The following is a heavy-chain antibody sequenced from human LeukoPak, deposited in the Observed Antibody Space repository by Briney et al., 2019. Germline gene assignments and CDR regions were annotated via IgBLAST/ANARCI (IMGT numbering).Heavy chain of an antibody. V-gene: IGHV4-34*01. D-gene: IGHD3-22*01. J-gene: IGHJ4*02. CDR1: GGSFSGYY. CDR3: ARGLPKYYYDRSRGSEGLAY. CDR2: INHSGST. Sequence: SETLSLTCAVYGGSFSGYYWSWIRQPPGKGLEWIGEINHSGSTNYNPSLKSRVTISVDTSKNQFSLKLSSVTAADTAVYYCARGLPKYYYDRSRGSEGLAYCGQGTLVTVSS.